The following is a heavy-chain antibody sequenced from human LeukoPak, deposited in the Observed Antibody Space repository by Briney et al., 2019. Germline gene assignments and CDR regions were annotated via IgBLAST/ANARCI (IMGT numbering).Heavy chain of an antibody. Sequence: GGSLRLSCAASGFTFDDYAMHWVRQAPGKGLEWVSGISWNSGSIGYADSVKGRFTVSRDNAKNSLYLQMNSLRAEDTALYYCAKEKWSGSYYWFDPWGQGTLVTVSS. CDR1: GFTFDDYA. CDR2: ISWNSGSI. V-gene: IGHV3-9*01. J-gene: IGHJ5*02. D-gene: IGHD3-10*02. CDR3: AKEKWSGSYYWFDP.